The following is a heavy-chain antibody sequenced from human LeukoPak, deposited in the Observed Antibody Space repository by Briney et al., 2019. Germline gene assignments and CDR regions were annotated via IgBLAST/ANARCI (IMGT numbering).Heavy chain of an antibody. J-gene: IGHJ4*02. Sequence: SETLSLTCTVSGGSISSSSYYWGWIRQPPGKGLEWIGSIYYSGSTYYNPSLKRRVTISVDTSKNQFSLKLSSVTAADPAVYYCAGHGTGYYYMIPDYWGQGTLVTVSS. CDR3: AGHGTGYYYMIPDY. D-gene: IGHD3/OR15-3a*01. CDR1: GGSISSSSYY. CDR2: IYYSGST. V-gene: IGHV4-39*01.